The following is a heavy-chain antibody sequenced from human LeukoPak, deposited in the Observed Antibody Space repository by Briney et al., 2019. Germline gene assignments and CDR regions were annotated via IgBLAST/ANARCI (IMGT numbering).Heavy chain of an antibody. J-gene: IGHJ6*03. V-gene: IGHV4-59*01. D-gene: IGHD3-10*01. CDR2: IYYSGST. Sequence: SETLSLTCTVSGGSISSYYWSWIRQPPGKGLEWIGYIYYSGSTNYNPSLKSRVTISVDTSKNQFSLKLSSVTAADTAVYYCARDLSTYYYGSGSSQNYMDVWGKGTTVTVSS. CDR3: ARDLSTYYYGSGSSQNYMDV. CDR1: GGSISSYY.